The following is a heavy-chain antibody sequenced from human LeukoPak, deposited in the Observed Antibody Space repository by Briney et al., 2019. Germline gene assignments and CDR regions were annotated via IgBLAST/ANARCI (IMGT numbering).Heavy chain of an antibody. D-gene: IGHD6-6*01. V-gene: IGHV3-30*02. CDR3: AKHHRMAARLVYFDY. CDR2: IRHDGSSK. CDR1: GFSFSTYG. Sequence: GGSLRLSCVASGFSFSTYGMHWVRQAPGKGLEWVAFIRHDGSSKYYADSVKGRFTISRDNSKNTLYLQMNSLRVEDTAVYYCAKHHRMAARLVYFDYWGQGTLVTVSS. J-gene: IGHJ4*02.